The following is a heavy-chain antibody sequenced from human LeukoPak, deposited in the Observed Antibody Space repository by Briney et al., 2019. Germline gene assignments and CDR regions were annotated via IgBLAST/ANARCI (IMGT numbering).Heavy chain of an antibody. CDR2: ISSGGSPT. V-gene: IGHV3-48*01. CDR3: ARDNSSGWSDFHYYGMDV. D-gene: IGHD6-19*01. CDR1: GFTFSSYS. Sequence: GGSLRLSCAASGFTFSSYSMNWVRQAPGEGLEWISYISSGGSPTYYADSVKGRFVISRDSAKNSLYLRMNSLRAEDTAVYYCARDNSSGWSDFHYYGMDVWGQGTTVIVSS. J-gene: IGHJ6*02.